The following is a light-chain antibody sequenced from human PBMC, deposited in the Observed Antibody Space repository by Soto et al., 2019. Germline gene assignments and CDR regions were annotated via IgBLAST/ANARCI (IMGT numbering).Light chain of an antibody. Sequence: QSVLTQSSSASASLGSSVKLTCTLSSGHSSYTIAWHQQLPGKAPRYLMNLEGSGSYNKGSGVPDRFSGYSSGADRYLTISNLQFEDDANYYCETWDSNKWVFGGGTKLTVL. CDR2: LEGSGSY. V-gene: IGLV4-60*02. J-gene: IGLJ3*02. CDR3: ETWDSNKWV. CDR1: SGHSSYT.